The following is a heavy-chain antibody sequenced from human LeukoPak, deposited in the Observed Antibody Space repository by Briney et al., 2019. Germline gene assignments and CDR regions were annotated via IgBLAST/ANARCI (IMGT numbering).Heavy chain of an antibody. V-gene: IGHV3-30*03. Sequence: PGGSLRLSCAASGLTFSGYDMHWVRQAPGKGLEWVAVVSYDGYNKYYTDSVKGRFTISRDNSKNTLYLQMNSLRAEDTAVYYCAREIERWFDPWGQGTLVTVSS. CDR2: VSYDGYNK. CDR3: AREIERWFDP. CDR1: GLTFSGYD. J-gene: IGHJ5*02.